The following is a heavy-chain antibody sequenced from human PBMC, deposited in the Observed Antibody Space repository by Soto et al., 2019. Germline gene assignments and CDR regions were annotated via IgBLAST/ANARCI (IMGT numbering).Heavy chain of an antibody. CDR1: GGSITGYY. J-gene: IGHJ5*02. V-gene: IGHV4-59*08. CDR2: IHYSGST. D-gene: IGHD4-4*01. Sequence: QVQLQESGPGLVQPSETLSLTCTVSGGSITGYYWSWIRQPPGKGPEWIGKIHYSGSTNYNPSLKSRVTLSVATSKTQFPLRLSSVSAAETAVYYCARHSYYSNPLRFDPWGQGTLVTVSS. CDR3: ARHSYYSNPLRFDP.